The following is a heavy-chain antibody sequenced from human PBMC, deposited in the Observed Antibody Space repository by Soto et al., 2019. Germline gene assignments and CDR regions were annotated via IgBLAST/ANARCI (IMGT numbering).Heavy chain of an antibody. D-gene: IGHD3-10*01. V-gene: IGHV3-11*06. CDR1: GFTFSDYY. Sequence: GGSLRLSCAASGFTFSDYYMSWIRQAPGKGLEWVSYISSSSSYTNYADSVKGRFTISRDNAKNSLYLQMNSLRAEDTAVYYCARDLVGGGSGSYYMDVWGKGTTVTVS. CDR3: ARDLVGGGSGSYYMDV. CDR2: ISSSSSYT. J-gene: IGHJ6*03.